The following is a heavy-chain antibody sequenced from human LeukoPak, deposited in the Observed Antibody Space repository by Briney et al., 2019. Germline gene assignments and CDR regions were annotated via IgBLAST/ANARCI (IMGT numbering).Heavy chain of an antibody. D-gene: IGHD6-19*01. CDR3: ARASKAGTFLVSVGYGMDV. CDR1: GYTFTSYG. J-gene: IGHJ6*02. CDR2: ISAYNGNT. V-gene: IGHV1-18*01. Sequence: ASVKVSCKASGYTFTSYGISWVRQAPGQGLEWMGWISAYNGNTNYAQKLQGRVTMTTDTSTSTAYMELRSLRSDDTAVYYCARASKAGTFLVSVGYGMDVWGQGTTVTVSS.